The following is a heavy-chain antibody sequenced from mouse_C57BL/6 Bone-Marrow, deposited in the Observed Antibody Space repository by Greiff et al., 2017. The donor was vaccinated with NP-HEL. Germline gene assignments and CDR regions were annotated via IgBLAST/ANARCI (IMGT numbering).Heavy chain of an antibody. D-gene: IGHD2-2*01. CDR3: ARHEGRLYGYVPFAY. CDR1: GYTFTEYT. J-gene: IGHJ3*01. Sequence: VQVVESGAELVKPGASVKLSCKASGYTFTEYTIHWVKQRSGQGLEWIGWFYPGSGSIKYNEKFKDKATLTAAKSSSTVYMELSRLTSEDSAVYVGARHEGRLYGYVPFAYWGQGTLVTVSA. V-gene: IGHV1-62-2*01. CDR2: FYPGSGSI.